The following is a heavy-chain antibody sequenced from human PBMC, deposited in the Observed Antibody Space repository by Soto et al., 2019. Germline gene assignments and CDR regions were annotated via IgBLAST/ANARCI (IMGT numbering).Heavy chain of an antibody. CDR3: AREGLYGSIQDNTFDI. CDR2: MNPNSGNT. J-gene: IGHJ3*02. V-gene: IGHV1-8*01. D-gene: IGHD6-19*01. CDR1: GYTFNRHD. Sequence: HVQLVQSGAEVKRSGASVRISCKASGYTFNRHDINWVRQATGQGPEWIGWMNPNSGNTGYAQKFQGRVTMTRDSSITTAYMDLSSLTSEDTAIYYCAREGLYGSIQDNTFDIWGQGTMVTVSS.